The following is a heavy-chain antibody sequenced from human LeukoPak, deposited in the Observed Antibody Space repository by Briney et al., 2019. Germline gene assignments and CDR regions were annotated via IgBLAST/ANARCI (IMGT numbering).Heavy chain of an antibody. J-gene: IGHJ4*02. CDR1: GFTFSNYN. CDR3: ARHLIPSSQDY. Sequence: GGSLRLSCAASGFTFSNYNMNWVRQAPGKGLEWVSFITSNTNSGYYAASVRGRFTISRDNAKNSLYLQMNSLRAEDTAVYYCARHLIPSSQDYWGQGTLVTVSS. V-gene: IGHV3-21*06. D-gene: IGHD2-2*02. CDR2: ITSNTNSG.